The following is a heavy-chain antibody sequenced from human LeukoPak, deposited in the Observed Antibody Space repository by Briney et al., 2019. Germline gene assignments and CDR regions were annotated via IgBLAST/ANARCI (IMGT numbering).Heavy chain of an antibody. Sequence: PGGSLRLSCAASGFTFSSYAMRWVRQAPGKGLEWVSAISGSGGSTYYADSVKGRFTISRDNSKNTLYLQMNSLRAEDTAVYYCAKGPTVALYSYYFDYWGQGTLVTVSS. J-gene: IGHJ4*02. D-gene: IGHD2-21*01. CDR2: ISGSGGST. CDR1: GFTFSSYA. V-gene: IGHV3-23*01. CDR3: AKGPTVALYSYYFDY.